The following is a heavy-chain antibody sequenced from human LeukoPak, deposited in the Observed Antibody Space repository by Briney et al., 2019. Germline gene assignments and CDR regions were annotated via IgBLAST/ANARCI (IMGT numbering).Heavy chain of an antibody. J-gene: IGHJ4*02. CDR2: TNSDEATM. CDR1: GFTFSTYW. D-gene: IGHD3-22*01. Sequence: PGGSLRLSCAASGFTFSTYWMHWVRQAPGKGPVWVSRTNSDEATMAYADSVKGQYTISRDNAKNTLYLQMNSLRVEGTAVYYCAATTGGYYHYWGQGTLVTVSS. CDR3: AATTGGYYHY. V-gene: IGHV3-74*01.